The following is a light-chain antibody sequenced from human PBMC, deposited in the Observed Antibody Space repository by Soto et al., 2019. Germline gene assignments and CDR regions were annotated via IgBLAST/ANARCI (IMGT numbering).Light chain of an antibody. V-gene: IGKV3-20*01. J-gene: IGKJ2*01. Sequence: EIVLTQSPGTLSLSPGERATLSCRARQSVRSSYLAWYQQKPGQAPRLLIYGASSRATGIPDRFNGSGSGTDFTLTISRLEPEDFAVYYCQQYGSSPNTFGQGPKLEIK. CDR3: QQYGSSPNT. CDR2: GAS. CDR1: QSVRSSY.